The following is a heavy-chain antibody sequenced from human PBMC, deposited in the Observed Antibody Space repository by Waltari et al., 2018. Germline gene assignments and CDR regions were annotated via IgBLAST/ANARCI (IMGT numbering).Heavy chain of an antibody. CDR3: ARSNNFAFDY. V-gene: IGHV3-74*01. J-gene: IGHJ4*02. CDR1: GFTFSKYW. Sequence: EVQLVESGGYLVQPGGSLRLSCAASGFTFSKYWIHWVRQTPGKGLEWVSHIKGDGSNIKYADSVKGRFTVSSDNAKNTVYLQISSLRAEDTAVYHCARSNNFAFDYWGQGTLVTVSS. CDR2: IKGDGSNI. D-gene: IGHD1-20*01.